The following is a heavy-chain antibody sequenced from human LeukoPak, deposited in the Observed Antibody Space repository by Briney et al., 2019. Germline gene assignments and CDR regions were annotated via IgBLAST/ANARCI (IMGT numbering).Heavy chain of an antibody. D-gene: IGHD2-2*01. J-gene: IGHJ2*01. Sequence: LSGGSLRLSCAASGFTVSSNYMSWVRQAPGKGLEWVSVVYSGGSTYYADSVKGRFTISRDNSKNTLYLQMNSLRAEDTAVYYCARASGYCSSTSCRPYWYFDLWGRGTLVTVSS. V-gene: IGHV3-66*02. CDR3: ARASGYCSSTSCRPYWYFDL. CDR1: GFTVSSNY. CDR2: VYSGGST.